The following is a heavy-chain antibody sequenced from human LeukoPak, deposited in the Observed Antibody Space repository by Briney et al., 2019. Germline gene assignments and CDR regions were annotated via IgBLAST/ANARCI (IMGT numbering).Heavy chain of an antibody. J-gene: IGHJ4*02. CDR3: ARDLSRYFDY. CDR1: GYTFTGYY. Sequence: ASVKVSCKTSGYTFTGYYMHWVRQAPGQGLEWMGGIIPTIGSTDYAQKFQGRVTMTRDPSISTTYMELSRLRSYDTAVYYCARDLSRYFDYWGQGTLVTVSS. CDR2: IIPTIGST. V-gene: IGHV1-2*02. D-gene: IGHD2/OR15-2a*01.